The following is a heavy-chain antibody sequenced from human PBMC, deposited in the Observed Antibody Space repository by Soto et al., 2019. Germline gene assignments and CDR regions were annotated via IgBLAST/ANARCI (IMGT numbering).Heavy chain of an antibody. Sequence: SETLSLTCAVYGGSFSGYYWSWIRQPPGKGLEWIGEINHSGSTNYNPSLKSRVTISVDTSKNQFSLKLSSVTAADTAVYYCARGMVRGVIIRHYYYVMDVWGQGTTVTGSS. D-gene: IGHD3-10*01. CDR1: GGSFSGYY. CDR2: INHSGST. CDR3: ARGMVRGVIIRHYYYVMDV. V-gene: IGHV4-34*01. J-gene: IGHJ6*02.